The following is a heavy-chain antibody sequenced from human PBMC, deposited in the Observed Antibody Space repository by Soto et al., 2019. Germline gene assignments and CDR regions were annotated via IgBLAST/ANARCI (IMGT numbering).Heavy chain of an antibody. J-gene: IGHJ6*02. D-gene: IGHD3-3*02. CDR1: GGSISSSNW. Sequence: SETLSLTCAVSGGSISSSNWWSWVRQPPGKGLEWIGEIYHSGSTNYNPSLKSRVTISVDKSKNQFSLKLSSVNAADTAVYYCMRWEACHFWCTSHYYSGMEVWGQETTLTASS. CDR2: IYHSGST. V-gene: IGHV4-4*02. CDR3: MRWEACHFWCTSHYYSGMEV.